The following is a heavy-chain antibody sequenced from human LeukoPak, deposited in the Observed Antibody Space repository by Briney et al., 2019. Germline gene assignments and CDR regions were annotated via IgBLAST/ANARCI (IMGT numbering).Heavy chain of an antibody. D-gene: IGHD2-2*01. Sequence: PGRSLRPSCTASGFTFGDYAMSWVRQAPGKGLEWVGFIRSKAYGGTTEYAASVKGRFTISRDDSKSIAYLQMNSLKTEYTAVYYCTRSYCSSTSCSSPTSDYWGQGTLVTVSS. CDR1: GFTFGDYA. V-gene: IGHV3-49*04. CDR2: IRSKAYGGTT. J-gene: IGHJ4*02. CDR3: TRSYCSSTSCSSPTSDY.